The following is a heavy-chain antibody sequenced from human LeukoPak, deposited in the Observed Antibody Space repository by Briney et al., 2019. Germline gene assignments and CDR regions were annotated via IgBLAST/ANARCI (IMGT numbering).Heavy chain of an antibody. Sequence: SETLSLTCTVSGGSISSGGYYWSWIRQPAGKGLEWMGYIYHSGSTYYNPSLKSRVTISADTSKNQFSLKLNSLTTADTAVYYCTRGAGWLIDYWGQGILVTVSS. CDR1: GGSISSGGYY. J-gene: IGHJ4*02. V-gene: IGHV4-30-2*01. D-gene: IGHD3-16*01. CDR2: IYHSGST. CDR3: TRGAGWLIDY.